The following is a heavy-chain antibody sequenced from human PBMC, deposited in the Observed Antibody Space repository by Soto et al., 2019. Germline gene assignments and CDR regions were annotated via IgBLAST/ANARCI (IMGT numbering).Heavy chain of an antibody. V-gene: IGHV4-59*01. D-gene: IGHD2-15*01. Sequence: SESLSLTCTVSSGSISSNYWSWIRQPPGKGLEWIGYVYNSGSTNYNPSLKSRVTISEDTSKSQFSLKVNSMTAADTAVYYCARYLRESLAEYTLDNWGHGILVTVSS. CDR3: ARYLRESLAEYTLDN. CDR2: VYNSGST. J-gene: IGHJ4*01. CDR1: SGSISSNY.